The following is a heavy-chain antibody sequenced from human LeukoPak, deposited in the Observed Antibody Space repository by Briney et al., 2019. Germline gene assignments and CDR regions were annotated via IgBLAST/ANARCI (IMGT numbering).Heavy chain of an antibody. J-gene: IGHJ4*02. CDR2: ISSSSSYI. D-gene: IGHD2-2*01. Sequence: PGGSLRLSCAASGFTFSSYSMNWVRQAPGKGLEWVSSISSSSSYIYYADSVKGRFTISRDNAKNSLYLQMNSLRAEDTAVYYCARDRSSIVVVPAASDYWGQGTLVTVSS. CDR3: ARDRSSIVVVPAASDY. V-gene: IGHV3-21*01. CDR1: GFTFSSYS.